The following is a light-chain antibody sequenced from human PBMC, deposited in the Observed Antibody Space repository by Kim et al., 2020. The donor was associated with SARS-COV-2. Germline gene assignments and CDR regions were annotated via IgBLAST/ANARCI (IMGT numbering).Light chain of an antibody. J-gene: IGLJ1*01. CDR1: RLRNYY. CDR3: HSSDSSRNHCV. V-gene: IGLV3-19*01. CDR2: GKH. Sequence: ALTVRFTCHGDRLRNYYASWHQQKPAHVLVLVIYGKHNPPSRIPSRFSGSRSAHTASLTITWAQEEDEAYYYCHSSDSSRNHCVFGTGTKFTVL.